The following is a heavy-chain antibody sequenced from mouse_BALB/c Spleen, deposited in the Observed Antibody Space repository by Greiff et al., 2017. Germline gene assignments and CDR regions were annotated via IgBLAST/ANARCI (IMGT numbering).Heavy chain of an antibody. D-gene: IGHD1-1*01. J-gene: IGHJ3*01. CDR2: IWAGGST. CDR3: ARDNYYGSSPLAY. Sequence: QVQLKESGPGLVAPSQSLSITCTVSGFSLTSYGVHWVRQPPGKGLEWLGVIWAGGSTNYNSALMSRLSISKDNSKSQVFLKMNSLQTDDTAMYYCARDNYYGSSPLAYWGQGTLVTVSA. CDR1: GFSLTSYG. V-gene: IGHV2-9*02.